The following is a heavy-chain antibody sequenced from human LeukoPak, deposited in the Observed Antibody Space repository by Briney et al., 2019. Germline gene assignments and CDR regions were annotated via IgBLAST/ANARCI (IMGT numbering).Heavy chain of an antibody. V-gene: IGHV3-73*01. D-gene: IGHD3-3*01. CDR2: IRSKANTYAT. J-gene: IGHJ6*04. Sequence: GGSLRLSCAASGFTFSGSAMHWVRQASGKGLEWVGRIRSKANTYATAYAPSVKGRFTISRDDSKKTAYLQMNSLKTEDTAVYYCTSGVGGVDVWGKGTTVTVSS. CDR3: TSGVGGVDV. CDR1: GFTFSGSA.